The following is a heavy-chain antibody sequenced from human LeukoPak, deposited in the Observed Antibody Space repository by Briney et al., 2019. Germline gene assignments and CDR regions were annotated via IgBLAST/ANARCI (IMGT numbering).Heavy chain of an antibody. V-gene: IGHV3-23*01. CDR1: GFTFSSYA. D-gene: IGHD3-22*01. CDR3: AKVGFAYYYDSSGYYYFDY. Sequence: GGSLRLSCAASGFTFSSYAMSCVRQAPGKGLEWVSAISGSGGSTYYADSVKGRFTISRDNSKNTLYLQMNSLRAEDTAVYYCAKVGFAYYYDSSGYYYFDYWGQGTLVTVSS. CDR2: ISGSGGST. J-gene: IGHJ4*02.